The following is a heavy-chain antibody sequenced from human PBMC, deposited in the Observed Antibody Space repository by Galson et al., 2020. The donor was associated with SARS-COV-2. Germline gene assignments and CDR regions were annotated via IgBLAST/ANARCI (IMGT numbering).Heavy chain of an antibody. D-gene: IGHD3-10*02. CDR1: GYSFSTYW. V-gene: IGHV5-51*01. CDR2: IYPSDSDT. Sequence: GESLKISCKGSGYSFSTYWIGWVRQMPGKGLEWMGIIYPSDSDTRYSPSFDGQVTISADKSVNTAYLQWSSLKASDTAIYYCARVGGYYVAGNFDSWGQGTLVTVSS. CDR3: ARVGGYYVAGNFDS. J-gene: IGHJ5*01.